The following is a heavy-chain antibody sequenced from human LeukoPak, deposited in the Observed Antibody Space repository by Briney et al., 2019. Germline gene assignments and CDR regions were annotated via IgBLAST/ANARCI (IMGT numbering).Heavy chain of an antibody. CDR3: ARPLGAGYYFDY. V-gene: IGHV1-18*01. J-gene: IGHJ4*02. D-gene: IGHD6-13*01. CDR1: GYTYTSYG. Sequence: ASVKVSCKASGYTYTSYGISWVRQAPGQGLEWMGWISAYNGNTNYAQKLQGRVTMTTDTSTSTAYMELRSLRPDDTAVYYCARPLGAGYYFDYWGQGTLVTVSS. CDR2: ISAYNGNT.